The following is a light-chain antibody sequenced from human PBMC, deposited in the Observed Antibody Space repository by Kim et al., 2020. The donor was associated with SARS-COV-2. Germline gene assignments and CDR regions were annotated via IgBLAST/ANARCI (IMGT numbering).Light chain of an antibody. CDR1: QSISAW. CDR2: KAS. Sequence: SASVGDGVNIPCRASQSISAWLAWYQQKPGKAPKVLIYKASNLQSGVPSRFSGSGSGTEFTLTISSLQPDDFATYYCQQYSSYSYTFGQGTKLEI. J-gene: IGKJ2*01. CDR3: QQYSSYSYT. V-gene: IGKV1-5*03.